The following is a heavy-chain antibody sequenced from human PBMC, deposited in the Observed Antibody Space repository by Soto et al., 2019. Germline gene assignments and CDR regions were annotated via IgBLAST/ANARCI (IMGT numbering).Heavy chain of an antibody. Sequence: QIQLVQSGAEVKKPGASVRVSCMTSGYIFTTSAMHWVRLAPGQRLEWLGWINTGNGNTQYSQNFQGRGTITRDTSAKTAYMELSSLRSEDTAVYYCARDRATGFGSVVRRNWLDPWGQGTLVTVSS. V-gene: IGHV1-3*04. J-gene: IGHJ5*02. CDR3: ARDRATGFGSVVRRNWLDP. CDR1: GYIFTTSA. D-gene: IGHD2-15*01. CDR2: INTGNGNT.